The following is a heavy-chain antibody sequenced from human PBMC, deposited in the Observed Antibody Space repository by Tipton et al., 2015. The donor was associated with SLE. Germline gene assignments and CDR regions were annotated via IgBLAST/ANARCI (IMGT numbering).Heavy chain of an antibody. V-gene: IGHV4-61*02. CDR1: GGSISSGSYY. Sequence: TLSLTCTVSGGSISSGSYYWRWIRQPAGKGLEWIGRIYTSGSTNYNPSLKSRVTISVDTSKNQLSLKLSSVTAADTAVYYCARAIAYQQLAPMDVWGKGTTVTVSS. D-gene: IGHD6-13*01. CDR2: IYTSGST. CDR3: ARAIAYQQLAPMDV. J-gene: IGHJ6*03.